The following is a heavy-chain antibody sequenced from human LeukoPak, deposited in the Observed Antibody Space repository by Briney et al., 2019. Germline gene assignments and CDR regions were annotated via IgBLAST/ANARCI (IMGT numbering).Heavy chain of an antibody. CDR1: GFTFTSYG. D-gene: IGHD6-13*01. J-gene: IGHJ4*02. CDR3: ARLGSSWSSDY. Sequence: GGSLRLSCAASGFTFTSYGMHWVRQAPGKGLEWVALIWYDGRKEYYADSVKGRFTISRDDSRNTLYLQMNGLRAEDTAVYYCARLGSSWSSDYWGQGTLVTVSS. CDR2: IWYDGRKE. V-gene: IGHV3-33*01.